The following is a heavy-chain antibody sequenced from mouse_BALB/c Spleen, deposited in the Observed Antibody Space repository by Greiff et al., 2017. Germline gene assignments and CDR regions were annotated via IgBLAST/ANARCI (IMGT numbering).Heavy chain of an antibody. CDR2: IRNKANGYTT. CDR1: GFTFTDYY. J-gene: IGHJ4*01. CDR3: ARDKGAMDY. V-gene: IGHV7-3*02. Sequence: EVQLQESGGGLVQPGGSLRLSCATSGFTFTDYYMSWVRQPPGKALEWLGFIRNKANGYTTEYSASVKGRFTISRDNSQSILYLQMNTLRAEDSATYYCARDKGAMDYWGQGTSVTVSS.